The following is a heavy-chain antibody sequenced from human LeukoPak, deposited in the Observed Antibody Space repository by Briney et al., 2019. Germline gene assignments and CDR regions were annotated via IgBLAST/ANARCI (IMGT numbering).Heavy chain of an antibody. V-gene: IGHV3-23*01. D-gene: IGHD1-1*01. CDR1: GFAFSSYA. CDR3: AKMAGMTRQVYYMDV. Sequence: GGSLRLSCAASGFAFSSYAMSWARQAPGKGLHWVSAPYGSGETTYSADSVKGRFPVSRDNSKNTLYLQMDGLRAEDTAVYYCAKMAGMTRQVYYMDVWGKGATVTVSS. J-gene: IGHJ6*03. CDR2: PYGSGETT.